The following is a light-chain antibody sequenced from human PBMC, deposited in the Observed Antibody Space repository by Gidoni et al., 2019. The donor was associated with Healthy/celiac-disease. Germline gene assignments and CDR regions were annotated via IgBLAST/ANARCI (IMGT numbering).Light chain of an antibody. J-gene: IGLJ3*02. Sequence: QSVLTQPHSASGTPGQRVTISCSGSSSNIGSNTVNWYQQPPGTAPKLLIYSNNQRPSGVPDRFSGSKSGTSASLAISGLQSEDEADYYCAAWDDSLNGLWVFGGGTKLTVL. CDR1: SSNIGSNT. CDR2: SNN. V-gene: IGLV1-44*01. CDR3: AAWDDSLNGLWV.